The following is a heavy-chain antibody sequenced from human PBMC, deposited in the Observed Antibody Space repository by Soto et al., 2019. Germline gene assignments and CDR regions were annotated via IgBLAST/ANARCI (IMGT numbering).Heavy chain of an antibody. D-gene: IGHD3-9*01. J-gene: IGHJ6*02. Sequence: GGSLRLSCAASGFTVSSNCMSWVGQAPGKGLEWVSVIYSGGSTYYADSVKGRFTISRDNSKNTLYLQMNSLRAEDTAVYYCARESAYDILTGYYPIGMDVWGQGTTVTVSS. CDR1: GFTVSSNC. CDR2: IYSGGST. V-gene: IGHV3-53*01. CDR3: ARESAYDILTGYYPIGMDV.